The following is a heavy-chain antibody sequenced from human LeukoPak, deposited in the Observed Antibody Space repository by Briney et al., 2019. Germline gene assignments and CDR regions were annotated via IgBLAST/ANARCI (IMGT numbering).Heavy chain of an antibody. CDR2: IIPIYGRA. Sequence: GASVKVSCKASGGSFTSYDISWVRQAPGQGLEWMGKIIPIYGRANYGQKFQGRVTITADELTTTSYMELSSLTAEDMAVYYCAAGGAYEFRDDYWGQGTLVTVSS. V-gene: IGHV1-69*13. J-gene: IGHJ4*02. CDR1: GGSFTSYD. D-gene: IGHD3-3*01. CDR3: AAGGAYEFRDDY.